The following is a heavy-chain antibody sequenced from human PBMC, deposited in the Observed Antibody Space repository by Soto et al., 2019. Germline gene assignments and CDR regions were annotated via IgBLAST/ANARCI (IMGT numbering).Heavy chain of an antibody. CDR3: ARPFSGSGSYTADP. Sequence: SETLSLTYGFYGESFSGYYWSWIRQPPGKGLEWIGEINRSRSTNHNPSLKSRVTISVDTSKNQFSLKLNSVTAADTAVYYCARPFSGSGSYTADPWGQG. V-gene: IGHV4-34*01. CDR1: GESFSGYY. J-gene: IGHJ5*02. D-gene: IGHD3-10*01. CDR2: INRSRST.